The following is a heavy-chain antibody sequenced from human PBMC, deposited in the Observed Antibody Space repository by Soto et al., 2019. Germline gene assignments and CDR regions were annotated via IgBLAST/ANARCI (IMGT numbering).Heavy chain of an antibody. CDR3: ATLATVTTADYYYYGMDV. CDR2: IIPIFGTA. Sequence: QVQLVQSGAEVKKPGSSVKVSCKASGGTFSSYAISWVRQAPGQGLEWMGGIIPIFGTANYAQKFQGRVTITADESTSTAYMELSSLRSEDTAVYYCATLATVTTADYYYYGMDVWGQGTTVTVS. V-gene: IGHV1-69*12. D-gene: IGHD4-17*01. J-gene: IGHJ6*02. CDR1: GGTFSSYA.